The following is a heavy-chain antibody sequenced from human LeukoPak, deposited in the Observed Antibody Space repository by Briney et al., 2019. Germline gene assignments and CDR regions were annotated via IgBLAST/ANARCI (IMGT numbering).Heavy chain of an antibody. V-gene: IGHV4-59*01. Sequence: SETLSLTCTVSGGSISSYYWSWIRQPPGKGLEWIGYIYYSGSTNYNPSLKSRVTISVDTSKNQFSLELSSVTAADTAVYYCARGLYGDYADVWGQGTTVTVSS. J-gene: IGHJ6*02. CDR1: GGSISSYY. CDR2: IYYSGST. CDR3: ARGLYGDYADV. D-gene: IGHD4-17*01.